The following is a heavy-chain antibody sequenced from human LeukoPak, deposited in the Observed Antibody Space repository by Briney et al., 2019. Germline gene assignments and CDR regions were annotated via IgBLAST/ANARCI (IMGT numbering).Heavy chain of an antibody. CDR2: IIPIFGTA. D-gene: IGHD3-9*01. CDR3: AREGDILTGYAFDY. CDR1: GGTFSSYA. V-gene: IGHV1-69*13. Sequence: ASVKVSCKASGGTFSSYAISWVRRAPAQGLEWMGGIIPIFGTANYAQKFQGRVTITADESTSTAYMELSSLRSEDTAVYYCAREGDILTGYAFDYWGQGTLVTVSS. J-gene: IGHJ4*02.